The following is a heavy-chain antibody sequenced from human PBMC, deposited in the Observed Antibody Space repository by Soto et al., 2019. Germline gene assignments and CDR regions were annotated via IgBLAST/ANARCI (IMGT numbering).Heavy chain of an antibody. CDR3: ARSSGGNFGIIIEGSNWFDP. CDR1: GDTFTSYY. D-gene: IGHD3-3*01. Sequence: ASVKVSCKAPGDTFTSYYLNWVRQAPGQGLEWMGVINPHGGSTKYAQKFQGRATMTRDTSRSTVYMELRSLRSDDTAIYYCARSSGGNFGIIIEGSNWFDPWCQGTLVTVSS. CDR2: INPHGGST. V-gene: IGHV1-46*01. J-gene: IGHJ5*02.